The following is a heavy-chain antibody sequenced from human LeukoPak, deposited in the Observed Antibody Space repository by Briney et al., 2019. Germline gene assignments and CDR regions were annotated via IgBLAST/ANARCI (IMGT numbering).Heavy chain of an antibody. V-gene: IGHV3-74*03. CDR2: IKIDGSYT. Sequence: GGSLRLSCTASGITLSNYWMHWVRQAPGKGPVWVSGIKIDGSYTTYADSVRGRFTISRDNAKNTVSLQMNSLRVEDTAMYYCARLGAPYDKDEYRWGQGALVTVSS. CDR1: GITLSNYW. CDR3: ARLGAPYDKDEYR. J-gene: IGHJ5*02. D-gene: IGHD3-16*01.